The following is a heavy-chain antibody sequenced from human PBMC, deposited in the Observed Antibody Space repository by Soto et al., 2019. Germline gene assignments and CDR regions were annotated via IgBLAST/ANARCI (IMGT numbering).Heavy chain of an antibody. V-gene: IGHV3-49*03. CDR1: GFSFGDYA. Sequence: GGSLRLSCRGSGFSFGDYAINWFRQSPGKGLECVGFIRSKVYGGTIEYAASVKGRFSISRDDSKSIAYLQMNSLRTDDTAVYYCTRDGVQITDFDYRYYGWEVWGTGTTVSVSS. CDR3: TRDGVQITDFDYRYYGWEV. D-gene: IGHD3-16*01. CDR2: IRSKVYGGTI. J-gene: IGHJ6*04.